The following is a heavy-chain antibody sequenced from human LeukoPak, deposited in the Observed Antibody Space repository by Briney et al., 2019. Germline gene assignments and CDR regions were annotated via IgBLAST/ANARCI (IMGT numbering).Heavy chain of an antibody. Sequence: SETLSLTCAVYGGSFSGYYWSWIRQPPGKGLEWIGEINHSGSTNYNPSLKSRVTISVDTSKNQFSLKLSSVTAADTAVYYYARGSNYDILTGYVDYWGQGTLVTVSS. CDR3: ARGSNYDILTGYVDY. D-gene: IGHD3-9*01. V-gene: IGHV4-34*01. CDR2: INHSGST. CDR1: GGSFSGYY. J-gene: IGHJ4*02.